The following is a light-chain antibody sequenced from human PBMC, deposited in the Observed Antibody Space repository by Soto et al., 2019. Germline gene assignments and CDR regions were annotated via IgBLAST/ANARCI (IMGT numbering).Light chain of an antibody. CDR1: QSVSDSF. CDR2: GAS. Sequence: EIVLTQSPGTLSLSPGERATLSCRASQSVSDSFIAWYQQSPGQAPRLLIYGASQRATGIPDRFSGSGSGTHFTLTINRLEPEDFAVYYCQHYKAFGGGTKVDIK. V-gene: IGKV3-20*01. J-gene: IGKJ4*01. CDR3: QHYKA.